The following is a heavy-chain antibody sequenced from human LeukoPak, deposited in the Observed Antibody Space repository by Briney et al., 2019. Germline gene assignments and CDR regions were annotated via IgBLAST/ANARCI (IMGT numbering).Heavy chain of an antibody. CDR1: GFGFSDSY. CDR3: STDPRLLIY. D-gene: IGHD2-8*01. J-gene: IGHJ4*01. CDR2: ISGSGSDM. Sequence: GGSLRLSCVVSGFGFSDSYMTWIRQTPGKGLEWLAYISGSGSDMYYADSVKGRFTISRDNTKNSLYLQMNSLRPDDTALYYCSTDPRLLIYWGHGTLVTVSS. V-gene: IGHV3-11*01.